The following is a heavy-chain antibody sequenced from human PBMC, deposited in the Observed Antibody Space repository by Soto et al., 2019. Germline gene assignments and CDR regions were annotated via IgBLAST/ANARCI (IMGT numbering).Heavy chain of an antibody. Sequence: HPGGSLRLCCAASGFTFSTYAMSWVRQAPGKGLEWVSAISGSGGSTYYADSVKGRFTISRDKSKNTLYLQMNSLRAEDTAVYYCAKNWDTTFSSSSHWGQGTLVTVSS. D-gene: IGHD6-6*01. CDR3: AKNWDTTFSSSSH. CDR1: GFTFSTYA. CDR2: ISGSGGST. V-gene: IGHV3-23*01. J-gene: IGHJ4*02.